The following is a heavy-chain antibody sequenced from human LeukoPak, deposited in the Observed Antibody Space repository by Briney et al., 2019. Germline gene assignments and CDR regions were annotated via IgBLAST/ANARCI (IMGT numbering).Heavy chain of an antibody. D-gene: IGHD1-26*01. CDR1: GYTFTSYY. CDR2: INPSGGST. CDR3: ARDSWELQGLYYYYYMDV. V-gene: IGHV1-46*01. J-gene: IGHJ6*03. Sequence: GASVKVSCKASGYTFTSYYMHWVRQAPGQGLEWMGIINPSGGSTSYAQKFQGRVTMTRDTSTSTVYMELSSLRSEDTAVYYCARDSWELQGLYYYYYMDVWGKGTTVTVSS.